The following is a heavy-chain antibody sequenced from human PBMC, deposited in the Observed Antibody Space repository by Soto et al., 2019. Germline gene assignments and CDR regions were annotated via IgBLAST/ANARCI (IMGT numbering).Heavy chain of an antibody. V-gene: IGHV1-18*01. CDR2: ISADNGNT. CDR3: ARKSRSWGMDV. J-gene: IGHJ6*02. CDR1: GYTFTSYD. Sequence: GASVKVSCKASGYTFTSYDLSWVRQAPGQGLEWMGWISADNGNTNYAQKLQGRVTMTTDTSTSTAYMELRSLRSDDTAVYYCARKSRSWGMDVWGQGTTVTVSS.